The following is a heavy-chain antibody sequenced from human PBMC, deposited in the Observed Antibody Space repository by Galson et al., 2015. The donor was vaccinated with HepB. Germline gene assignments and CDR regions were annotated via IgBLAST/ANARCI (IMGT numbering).Heavy chain of an antibody. Sequence: SLRLSCAASGFTFSAYAMHWVRQAPGKGLEWVSYISSSGDTISYADSVKGRFTISRDNAKSSLYLQMNSLRAEDTAVYYCARTSLGWFDPWGQGTLLTVSS. CDR1: GFTFSAYA. J-gene: IGHJ5*02. V-gene: IGHV3-11*01. CDR2: ISSSGDTI. CDR3: ARTSLGWFDP.